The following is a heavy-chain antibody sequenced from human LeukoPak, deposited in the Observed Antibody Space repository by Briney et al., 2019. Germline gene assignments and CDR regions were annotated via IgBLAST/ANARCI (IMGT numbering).Heavy chain of an antibody. J-gene: IGHJ4*02. CDR2: ISYDGSNK. CDR1: GFTFSSYA. Sequence: PGRSLRLSCAASGFTFSSYAARWVRQAPGKGLGWVAFISYDGSNKYYADSVKGRFTISRDNSKNTLYLQMNSLRAEDTAVYYCARDIVAARPVYYFDYWGQGTLVTVSS. V-gene: IGHV3-30-3*01. CDR3: ARDIVAARPVYYFDY. D-gene: IGHD6-6*01.